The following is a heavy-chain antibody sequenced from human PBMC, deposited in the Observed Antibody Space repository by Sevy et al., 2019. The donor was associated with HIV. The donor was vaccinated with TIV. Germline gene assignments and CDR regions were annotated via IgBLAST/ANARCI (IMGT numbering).Heavy chain of an antibody. CDR3: ARVGFNWNDVDY. D-gene: IGHD1-20*01. CDR2: IYYSGST. CDR1: GGSMNLYY. J-gene: IGHJ4*02. V-gene: IGHV4-59*01. Sequence: SESLSLNCSVSGGSMNLYYWSWIRQPPGKGLECIGFIYYSGSTNYNPSLKSRVTISVDTSENQFSLKLSSVTAADTAVYYCARVGFNWNDVDYWGQGTLVTVSS.